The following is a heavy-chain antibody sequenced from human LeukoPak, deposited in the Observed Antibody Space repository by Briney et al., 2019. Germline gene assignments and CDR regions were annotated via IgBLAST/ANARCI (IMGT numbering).Heavy chain of an antibody. V-gene: IGHV3-73*01. CDR1: GFTVSGSS. J-gene: IGHJ4*02. CDR3: TRGTVPGLATTYGTYFDS. CDR2: VRSKADNYAT. Sequence: QPGGSLRLSCAASGFTVSGSSVHWVRQASGKGLEWVGRVRSKADNYATAYSASVQGRFIVSRDDSKNTAYLQMNSLRAEDTAVYYCTRGTVPGLATTYGTYFDSWGQGTLVTVSS. D-gene: IGHD5-12*01.